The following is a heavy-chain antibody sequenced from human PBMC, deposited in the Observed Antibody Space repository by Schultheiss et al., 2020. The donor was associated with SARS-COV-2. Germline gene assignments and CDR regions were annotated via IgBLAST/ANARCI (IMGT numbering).Heavy chain of an antibody. V-gene: IGHV4-59*05. D-gene: IGHD4-17*01. Sequence: SETLSLTCAVYGGSFSGYYWSWIRQPPGKGLEWIGSMYYTDNTYYNPPLKSRVTISADTSKNQFSLKLRSVTATDTAVYYCARATPTTVTAYWGQGTLVTVSS. CDR1: GGSFSGYY. CDR2: MYYTDNT. CDR3: ARATPTTVTAY. J-gene: IGHJ4*02.